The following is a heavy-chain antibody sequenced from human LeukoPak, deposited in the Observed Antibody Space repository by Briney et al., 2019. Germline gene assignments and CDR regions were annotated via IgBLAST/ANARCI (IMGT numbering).Heavy chain of an antibody. CDR1: GGTFSSYA. V-gene: IGHV1-18*01. D-gene: IGHD6-13*01. CDR3: ARGVQQQLIYYFDY. J-gene: IGHJ4*02. Sequence: GASVKVSCTASGGTFSSYAISWVRQAPGQGLEWMGWISAYNGNTNYAQKLQGRVTMTTDTSASTAYMELRSLRSDDTAVYYCARGVQQQLIYYFDYWGQGTLVTVSS. CDR2: ISAYNGNT.